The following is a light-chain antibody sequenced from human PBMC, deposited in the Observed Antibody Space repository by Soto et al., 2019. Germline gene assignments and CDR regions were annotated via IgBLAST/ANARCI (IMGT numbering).Light chain of an antibody. J-gene: IGLJ1*01. CDR3: SSYTGSSTLSV. CDR2: EVT. Sequence: QSVLTQPAAVSGSPGQSITISCTGTSSDVGTYNYVSWYQQHPGKAPKVMIYEVTYRPSGVSNRFSGSTSGNTASLTISGLQAEDEAEYYCSSYTGSSTLSVFGTGTKVNVL. V-gene: IGLV2-14*01. CDR1: SSDVGTYNY.